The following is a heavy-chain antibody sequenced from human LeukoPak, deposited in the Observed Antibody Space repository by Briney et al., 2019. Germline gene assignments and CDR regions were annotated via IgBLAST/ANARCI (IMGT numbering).Heavy chain of an antibody. D-gene: IGHD2-15*01. CDR3: ARRLGIGYCSGVSCYYYMDV. Sequence: PSETLSLTCTVSGGSISSSSYYWGWIRQPPGKGLEWIVSIYYSGSTYCNPALKSRFTISVDTSKNQFSLKLNSVTAADTAVYYCARRLGIGYCSGVSCYYYMDVWGKGTTVTVSS. V-gene: IGHV4-39*07. J-gene: IGHJ6*03. CDR1: GGSISSSSYY. CDR2: IYYSGST.